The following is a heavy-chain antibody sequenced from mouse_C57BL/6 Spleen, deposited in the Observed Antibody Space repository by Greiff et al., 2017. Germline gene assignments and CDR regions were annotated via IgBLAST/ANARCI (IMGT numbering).Heavy chain of an antibody. CDR3: TRPQYFDY. J-gene: IGHJ2*01. CDR2: IDPETGGT. CDR1: GYTFTDYE. V-gene: IGHV1-15*01. Sequence: VKLVESGAELVRPGASVTLSCKASGYTFTDYEMHWVKQTPVHGLEWIGAIDPETGGTAYNQKFKGKAILTADKSSSTAYMELRSLTSEDSAVYYCTRPQYFDYWGQGTTLTVSS.